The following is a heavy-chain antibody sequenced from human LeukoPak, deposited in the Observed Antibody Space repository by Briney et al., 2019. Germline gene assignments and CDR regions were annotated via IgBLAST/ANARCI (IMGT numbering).Heavy chain of an antibody. J-gene: IGHJ4*02. D-gene: IGHD5-24*01. Sequence: PGGSLRLSCSASGFSFSSYTMTWVRQAPGKGPEWVSIISGGGDTTFYTDSVKGRFTISRDNSKNTLYLQMNSLRAEDTAVYYCARETRVRWTDYWGQGILVTVSS. CDR2: ISGGGDTT. CDR1: GFSFSSYT. V-gene: IGHV3-23*01. CDR3: ARETRVRWTDY.